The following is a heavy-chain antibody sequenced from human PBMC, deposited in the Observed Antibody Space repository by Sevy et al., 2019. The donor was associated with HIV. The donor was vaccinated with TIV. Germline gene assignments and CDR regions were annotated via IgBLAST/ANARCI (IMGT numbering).Heavy chain of an antibody. CDR1: GFTFSSYW. V-gene: IGHV3-7*01. CDR2: IKQDGSEK. CDR3: ARDFTAHCSSTSSPNPGIDY. J-gene: IGHJ4*02. D-gene: IGHD2-2*01. Sequence: GGSLRLSCAASGFTFSSYWMSWVRQAPGKGLEWVANIKQDGSEKYYVDSVKGRFTISRDNAKNSLYLQMNSLRAEDTAVYYCARDFTAHCSSTSSPNPGIDYWGQGTLVTVSS.